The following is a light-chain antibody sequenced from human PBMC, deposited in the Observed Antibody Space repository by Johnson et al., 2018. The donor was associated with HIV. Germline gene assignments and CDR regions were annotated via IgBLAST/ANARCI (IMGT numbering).Light chain of an antibody. CDR3: GTWDSSLSAYV. V-gene: IGLV1-51*02. J-gene: IGLJ1*01. CDR2: ENN. CDR1: SSNIGNNY. Sequence: HSVLTQPPSVSAAPGQKVTISCSGSSSNIGNNYVSWYQQLPGTAPKLLIYENNKLPSGIPDRFSGSKSGTSATLGITGLQTGDEADYYCGTWDSSLSAYVFGTGTKVTVL.